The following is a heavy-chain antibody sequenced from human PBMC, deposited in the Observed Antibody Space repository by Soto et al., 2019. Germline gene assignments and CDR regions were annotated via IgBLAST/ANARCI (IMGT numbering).Heavy chain of an antibody. V-gene: IGHV4-59*08. J-gene: IGHJ3*02. CDR2: IYYSGST. CDR3: AGSYHASGLSAFDI. CDR1: GGSISSYY. Sequence: KLSETLSLTCTVSGGSISSYYWSWIRQPPGKGLEWIGYIYYSGSTNCNPSLKSRVTMSVDTSKNQFSLKLSSVTAADAAVYYCAGSYHASGLSAFDIWGQGTMVTVSS. D-gene: IGHD3-10*01.